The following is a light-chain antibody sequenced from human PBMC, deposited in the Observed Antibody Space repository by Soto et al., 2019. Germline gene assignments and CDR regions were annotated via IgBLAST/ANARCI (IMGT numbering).Light chain of an antibody. CDR3: QQYGSSSIT. CDR2: GAS. CDR1: QSVSSSY. V-gene: IGKV3-20*01. Sequence: EIVLTQSPGTLSLSPGERATLSCRASQSVSSSYLAWYQQKPGQAPRLLIYGASSRATGIPDRFSGSGSGTDFTLTISRLEPEDFAVSYCQQYGSSSITFGQGTRLEIK. J-gene: IGKJ5*01.